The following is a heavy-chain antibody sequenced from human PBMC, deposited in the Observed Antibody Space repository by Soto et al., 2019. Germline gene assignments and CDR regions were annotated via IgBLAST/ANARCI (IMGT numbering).Heavy chain of an antibody. CDR3: ARGTRRDGYRNYWYCDL. J-gene: IGHJ2*01. CDR2: IIPMFGTQ. Sequence: QVQLVQSGAEVKKPGSSVKVSCKASGGTFTYSAVSWVRQAPGQGLEWMGGIIPMFGTQNYAQKFQGMLTISADESTSTVYRELSSLRSEDAAVYYCARGTRRDGYRNYWYCDLWGRGTLVTVSS. V-gene: IGHV1-69*01. CDR1: GGTFTYSA. D-gene: IGHD5-12*01.